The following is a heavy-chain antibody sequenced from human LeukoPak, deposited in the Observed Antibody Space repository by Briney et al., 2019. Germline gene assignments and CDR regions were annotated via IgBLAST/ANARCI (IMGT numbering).Heavy chain of an antibody. Sequence: ASVKVSCKASGYTFTGYYMHWVRQAPGQGLEWMGWINPNSGGTNYAQKFQGRVTMTRDTSISTAYMELSRLRSDDTAVYYCASGSSSWYASDTYYFDYWGQGTLVTVSS. CDR1: GYTFTGYY. J-gene: IGHJ4*02. CDR3: ASGSSSWYASDTYYFDY. D-gene: IGHD6-13*01. V-gene: IGHV1-2*02. CDR2: INPNSGGT.